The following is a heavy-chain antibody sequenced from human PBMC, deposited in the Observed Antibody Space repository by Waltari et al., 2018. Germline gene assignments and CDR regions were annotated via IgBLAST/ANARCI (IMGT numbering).Heavy chain of an antibody. CDR2: INHSGST. V-gene: IGHV4-34*01. CDR1: GRSFSGYY. J-gene: IGHJ3*02. Sequence: QVQLHRRGAGLWKRSETLSRTCAVYGRSFSGYYWIRIRQPPGKGLEWIGEINHSGSTNYNPSLKSRVTISVDTAKNQFSLKLSSVTAADTAVYYCARTWGASAFDIWGQGTMVTVSS. CDR3: ARTWGASAFDI. D-gene: IGHD3-16*01.